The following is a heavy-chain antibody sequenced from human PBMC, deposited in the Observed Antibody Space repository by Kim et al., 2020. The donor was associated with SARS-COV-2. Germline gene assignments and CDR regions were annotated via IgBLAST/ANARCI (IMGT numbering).Heavy chain of an antibody. J-gene: IGHJ4*01. V-gene: IGHV3-48*03. Sequence: GGSLRLSCAASGFTFSSYEMNWVRQAPGKGLEWVSYISSGGSNIYYADSVKGRFTISRDNAENSLYLQMNSLRAEDTAVYYCARGLGPDCGSGGYGDLWGQGTLVTVSS. CDR1: GFTFSSYE. CDR3: ARGLGPDCGSGGYGDL. CDR2: ISSGGSNI. D-gene: IGHD3-10*01.